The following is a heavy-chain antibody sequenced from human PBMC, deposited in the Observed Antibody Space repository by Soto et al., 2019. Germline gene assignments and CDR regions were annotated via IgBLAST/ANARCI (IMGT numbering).Heavy chain of an antibody. D-gene: IGHD1-1*01. V-gene: IGHV3-33*01. CDR1: GFTFSSYG. J-gene: IGHJ6*02. CDR2: IWYDGSNK. Sequence: GGSLRLSCAASGFTFSSYGMHWVRQAPGKGLEWVAVIWYDGSNKYYANSVKGRFTISRDNSKNTLYLQMNSLRAEDTAVYYCARASWKRYYYGMDVWGQGTTVTVSS. CDR3: ARASWKRYYYGMDV.